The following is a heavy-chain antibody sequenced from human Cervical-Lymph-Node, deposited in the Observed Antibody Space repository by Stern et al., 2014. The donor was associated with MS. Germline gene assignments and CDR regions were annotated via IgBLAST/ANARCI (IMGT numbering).Heavy chain of an antibody. CDR3: AASFDSTGHPVFY. J-gene: IGHJ4*02. D-gene: IGHD3-22*01. V-gene: IGHV4-59*08. Sequence: QVQLQESGPGLVKPSETLSLTCTVSGDSIRSYYWSWIRQPPGKGLEWIGFTHNSGRTNYNPSLKSRLTMSVDTSKNQSSTRLNSVTATDTAVYYCAASFDSTGHPVFYWSQGTLVTVSS. CDR2: THNSGRT. CDR1: GDSIRSYY.